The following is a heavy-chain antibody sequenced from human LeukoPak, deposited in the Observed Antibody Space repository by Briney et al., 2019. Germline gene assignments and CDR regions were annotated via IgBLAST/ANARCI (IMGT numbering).Heavy chain of an antibody. J-gene: IGHJ4*02. CDR3: ARHYSSSPFDY. V-gene: IGHV1-69*04. Sequence: SVKVSCTASGGTFSSYAISWVRQAPGQGLEWMGRIIPILGIANYAQKFQGRVTITADKSTSTAYMELSSLRSEDTAVYYCARHYSSSPFDYWGQGTLVTVSS. D-gene: IGHD6-6*01. CDR2: IIPILGIA. CDR1: GGTFSSYA.